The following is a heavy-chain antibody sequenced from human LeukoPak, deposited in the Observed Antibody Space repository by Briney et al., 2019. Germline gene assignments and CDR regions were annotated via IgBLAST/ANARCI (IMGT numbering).Heavy chain of an antibody. CDR1: GGSFSGYY. V-gene: IGHV4-34*01. CDR3: ARGDLDYYGSGSYYRNQYYYYGMDV. D-gene: IGHD3-10*01. J-gene: IGHJ6*02. CDR2: INHSGST. Sequence: PSETLSLTCAVYGGSFSGYYWSWIRRPPGKGLEWIGEINHSGSTNYNPSLKSRVTISVDTSKNQFSLKLSSVTAADTAVYYCARGDLDYYGSGSYYRNQYYYYGMDVWGQGTTVTVSS.